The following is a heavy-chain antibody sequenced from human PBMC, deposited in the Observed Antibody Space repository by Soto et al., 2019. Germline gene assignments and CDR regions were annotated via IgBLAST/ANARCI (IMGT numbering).Heavy chain of an antibody. CDR1: GGSISSYY. CDR3: ARHRQGFLGHFDY. D-gene: IGHD7-27*01. CDR2: IYYSGST. Sequence: SETLSLTCTVSGGSISSYYWSWIRQPPGKGLERIGYIYYSGSTNYNPSLKSRVTISVDTSKNQFSLKLSSVTAADTAVYYCARHRQGFLGHFDYWGQGTLVTVSS. J-gene: IGHJ4*02. V-gene: IGHV4-59*08.